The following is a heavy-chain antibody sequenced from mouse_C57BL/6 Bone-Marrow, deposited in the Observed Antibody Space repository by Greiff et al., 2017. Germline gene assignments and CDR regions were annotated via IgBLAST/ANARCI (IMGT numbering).Heavy chain of an antibody. CDR1: GYTFPSYW. V-gene: IGHV1-69*01. D-gene: IGHD1-1*01. CDR2: IDPSDSYT. J-gene: IGHJ3*01. CDR3: AREGSSPWFAY. Sequence: QVQLQQPGAELVMPGASVKLSCKASGYTFPSYWMHWVKQRPGQGLEWIGEIDPSDSYTNYNQKFKGKSTLTVDKSSSTAYMQLSSLTSEDSAVYYCAREGSSPWFAYWGQGTLVTVSA.